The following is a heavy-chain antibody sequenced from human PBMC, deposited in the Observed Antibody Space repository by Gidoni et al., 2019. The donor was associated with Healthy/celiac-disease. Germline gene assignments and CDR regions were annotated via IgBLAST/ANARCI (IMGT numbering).Heavy chain of an antibody. CDR1: GFTFTSYI. CDR3: ARGQIMITFGGVIEGPPPPAD. Sequence: EVQLVESGGGLVKPGGSLRLSCAASGFTFTSYILHWVRQAPGKGLEWVSSISSSSSYIYYADAVKGRFTISRENAKKSLYLQMNSLRAEDTAVYYCARGQIMITFGGVIEGPPPPADWGQGTLVTVSS. V-gene: IGHV3-21*01. CDR2: ISSSSSYI. J-gene: IGHJ4*02. D-gene: IGHD3-16*02.